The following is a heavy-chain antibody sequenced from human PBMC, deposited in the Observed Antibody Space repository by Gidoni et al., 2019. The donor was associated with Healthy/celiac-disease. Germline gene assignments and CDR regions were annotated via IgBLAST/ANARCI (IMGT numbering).Heavy chain of an antibody. J-gene: IGHJ4*02. V-gene: IGHV3-23*01. CDR3: AKRSGGNPGWINY. D-gene: IGHD2-15*01. CDR2: ISGSGGST. CDR1: GFTFSSYA. Sequence: EVQLLESGGGLVQPGGSLRLSCAASGFTFSSYAMSWVRQAPGQGLEWVSAISGSGGSTYYADSVKGRFTISRDNSKNTLYLQMNSLRAEDTAVYYCAKRSGGNPGWINYWGQGTLVTVSS.